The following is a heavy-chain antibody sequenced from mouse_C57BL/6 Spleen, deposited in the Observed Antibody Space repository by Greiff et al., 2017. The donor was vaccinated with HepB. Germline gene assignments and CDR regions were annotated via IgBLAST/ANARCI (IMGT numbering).Heavy chain of an antibody. Sequence: EVKLVESGGGLVKPGGSLKLSCAASGFTFSDYGMHWVRQAPEKGLEWVAYISSGSSTIYYADTVKGRFTISRDNAKNTLFMQMTSLRSEDTAMYYCARREEDYDYDVSAWFAYWGQGTLVTVSA. CDR2: ISSGSSTI. CDR1: GFTFSDYG. J-gene: IGHJ3*01. V-gene: IGHV5-17*01. D-gene: IGHD2-4*01. CDR3: ARREEDYDYDVSAWFAY.